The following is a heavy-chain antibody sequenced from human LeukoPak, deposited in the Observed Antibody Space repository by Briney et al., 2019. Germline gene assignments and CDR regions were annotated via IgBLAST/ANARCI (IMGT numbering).Heavy chain of an antibody. J-gene: IGHJ5*02. CDR1: GFTFSDYY. D-gene: IGHD3-10*01. CDR2: ISSSGSTI. CDR3: ARVSGYYYGSGSYHNWFDP. Sequence: PGGSLRLSCAASGFTFSDYYMSWIRQAPGKGLEWVSYISSSGSTIYYADSVKGRFTISRDNAKNSLYLQMNSLRAEDTAVYYCARVSGYYYGSGSYHNWFDPWGQGTLVTVSS. V-gene: IGHV3-11*04.